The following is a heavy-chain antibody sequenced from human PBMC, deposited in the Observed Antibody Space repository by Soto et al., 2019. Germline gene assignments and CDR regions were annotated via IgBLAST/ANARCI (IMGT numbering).Heavy chain of an antibody. CDR2: ISFDGSTK. J-gene: IGHJ6*02. Sequence: VQLVEFGGCVVQPGRSLRLSCAASRFTFSNYAMHWVRQAPGKGLQWVALISFDGSTKYYADSVKGRFTISRDNSKNTLYLQMNSLRAEDTAVYYCARSPGYCSTTRCYGRDFAMDVWGQGTTVTVSS. V-gene: IGHV3-30-3*01. CDR1: RFTFSNYA. D-gene: IGHD2-2*01. CDR3: ARSPGYCSTTRCYGRDFAMDV.